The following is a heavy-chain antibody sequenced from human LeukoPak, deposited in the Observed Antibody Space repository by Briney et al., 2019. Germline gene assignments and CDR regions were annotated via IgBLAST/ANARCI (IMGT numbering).Heavy chain of an antibody. Sequence: SETLSLTRTVSGGSISSSSYFWGWIRQPPGKGLEWIGSIYYSGSTYYNPSLKSRVTISVDTSKNQFSLKLSSVTAADTAVYYCARGVSARFDPWGQGTLVTVSS. CDR2: IYYSGST. CDR3: ARGVSARFDP. J-gene: IGHJ5*02. CDR1: GGSISSSSYF. V-gene: IGHV4-39*07.